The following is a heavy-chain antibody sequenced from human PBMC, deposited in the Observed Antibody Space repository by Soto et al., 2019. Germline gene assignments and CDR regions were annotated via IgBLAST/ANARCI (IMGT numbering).Heavy chain of an antibody. CDR2: IIPIFGTA. Sequence: QVQLVQSGAEVKKPGSSVKVSCKASGGTFSSYAISWVRQAPGQGLEWMGGIIPIFGTANYAQKFQGRVTSTADESTSPAYMELSSLRSEETAVYYCARGALVLRFLEWLPKYYFDYWGQGTLVTVSS. V-gene: IGHV1-69*12. CDR3: ARGALVLRFLEWLPKYYFDY. J-gene: IGHJ4*02. CDR1: GGTFSSYA. D-gene: IGHD3-3*01.